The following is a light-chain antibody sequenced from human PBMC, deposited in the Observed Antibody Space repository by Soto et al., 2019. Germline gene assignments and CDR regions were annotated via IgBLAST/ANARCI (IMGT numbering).Light chain of an antibody. Sequence: EIVMTQSPATLSVSPGERATLSCRASQSVSSSLAWYQQKPGQAPRLLIYGASRRATGFPARFSGSGSGTDFTLTISSLQSEDFAVYYCQQYDSSPITFGQGTRLEIK. V-gene: IGKV3-15*01. J-gene: IGKJ5*01. CDR3: QQYDSSPIT. CDR1: QSVSSS. CDR2: GAS.